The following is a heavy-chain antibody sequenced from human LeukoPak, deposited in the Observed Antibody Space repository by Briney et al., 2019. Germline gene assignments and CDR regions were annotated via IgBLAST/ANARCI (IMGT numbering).Heavy chain of an antibody. J-gene: IGHJ4*02. CDR1: GVTFSTYA. V-gene: IGHV3-64D*09. CDR2: ISGNGGDT. D-gene: IGHD1-1*01. CDR3: VKYAAGGNFDY. Sequence: GGSLRLSCSASGVTFSTYAFHWVRQALGKGLEYVSAISGNGGDTYYADSVKGRFIVSRDNSKNTLYLQMTSLRVEDTAVYYCVKYAAGGNFDYWGQGTLVTVSS.